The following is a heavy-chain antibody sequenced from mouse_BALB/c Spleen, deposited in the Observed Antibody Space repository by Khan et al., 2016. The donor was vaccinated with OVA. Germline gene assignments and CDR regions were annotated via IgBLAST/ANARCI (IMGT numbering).Heavy chain of an antibody. Sequence: VQLQQSGTVLARPGASVKMSCKASGYTFTSYWMHWVKQRPGQGLEWIGDIYPGNTDTNYNQKFKGKAKLTAVTSTSTAYMELSSLTNEDSEVDYSKRRNWDVAWFAYWGQGTLVTVSA. CDR2: IYPGNTDT. J-gene: IGHJ3*01. CDR3: KRRNWDVAWFAY. V-gene: IGHV1-5*01. D-gene: IGHD4-1*01. CDR1: GYTFTSYW.